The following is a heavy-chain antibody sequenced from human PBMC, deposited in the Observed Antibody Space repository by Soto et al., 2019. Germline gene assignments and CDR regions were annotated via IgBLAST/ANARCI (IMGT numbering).Heavy chain of an antibody. D-gene: IGHD2-15*01. CDR2: IWYDGSNE. CDR3: ARAPCSGGSRHFGYYFDY. Sequence: HPGGSLRLSCAASGFTFSNYGMHWVRQAPGKGLEWVAVIWYDGSNEYYGDSVRGRFTISRDNSKNTLYLQMNSLRAEDTAVYYCARAPCSGGSRHFGYYFDYWGQGTLVTVSS. J-gene: IGHJ4*02. V-gene: IGHV3-33*01. CDR1: GFTFSNYG.